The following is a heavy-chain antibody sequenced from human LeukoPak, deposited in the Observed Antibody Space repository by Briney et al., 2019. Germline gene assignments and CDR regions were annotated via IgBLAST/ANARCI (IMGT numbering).Heavy chain of an antibody. CDR3: ARDLPFED. Sequence: ASVKVSCKASGYTFTNYHMHWVRQAPGQGLEWMGRIYPSSGGTNYAQKFQGGITLTTDTSINTAYMELSRLRFDDTAVYYCARDLPFEDWGQGTLVTVSS. D-gene: IGHD2/OR15-2a*01. CDR1: GYTFTNYH. J-gene: IGHJ4*02. CDR2: IYPSSGGT. V-gene: IGHV1-2*06.